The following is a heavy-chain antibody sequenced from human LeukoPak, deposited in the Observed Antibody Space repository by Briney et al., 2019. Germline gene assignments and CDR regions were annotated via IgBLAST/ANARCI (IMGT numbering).Heavy chain of an antibody. J-gene: IGHJ5*02. CDR3: ARGYGDYVIDWFDP. Sequence: SETLSLTCTVSGGSISSYYWSWIRQPPGKGLEWIGYIYYSGSTNYNPSLKSRVTISVDTSKNQFSLKLSSVTAADTAVYYCARGYGDYVIDWFDPWGQGTLVTVSS. D-gene: IGHD4-17*01. V-gene: IGHV4-59*01. CDR2: IYYSGST. CDR1: GGSISSYY.